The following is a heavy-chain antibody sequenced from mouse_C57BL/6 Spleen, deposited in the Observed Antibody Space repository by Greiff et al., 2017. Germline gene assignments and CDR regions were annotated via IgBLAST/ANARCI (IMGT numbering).Heavy chain of an antibody. CDR1: GFNIKNTY. J-gene: IGHJ1*03. D-gene: IGHD1-1*01. V-gene: IGHV14-3*01. CDR2: IDPANGNT. Sequence: VQLQQSVAELVRPGASVKLSCTASGFNIKNTYMHWVKQRPEQGLEWIGRIDPANGNTKYDPKFQGKATITADTSSNTAYLQLSILTSEYTAIYYCARRYYGSYWYFDVWGTGTTVTVSS. CDR3: ARRYYGSYWYFDV.